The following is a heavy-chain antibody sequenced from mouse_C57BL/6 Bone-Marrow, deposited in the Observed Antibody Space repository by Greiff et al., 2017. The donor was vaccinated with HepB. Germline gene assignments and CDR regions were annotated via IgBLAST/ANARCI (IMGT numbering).Heavy chain of an antibody. CDR2: IYPGDGDT. V-gene: IGHV1-82*01. CDR3: ARNSHYYGSSYAAY. CDR1: GYAFSSSW. D-gene: IGHD1-1*01. Sequence: QVQLKQSGPELVKPGASVKISCKASGYAFSSSWMNWVKQRPGKGLEWIGRIYPGDGDTNYNGKFKGKATLTADKSSSTAYMQLRGLTSEDSAVYFCARNSHYYGSSYAAYWGQGTLVTVSA. J-gene: IGHJ3*01.